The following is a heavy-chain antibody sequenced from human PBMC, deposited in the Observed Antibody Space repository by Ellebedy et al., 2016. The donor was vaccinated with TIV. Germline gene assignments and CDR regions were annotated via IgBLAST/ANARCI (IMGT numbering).Heavy chain of an antibody. CDR3: ARLYGSGTGGAFDI. D-gene: IGHD3-10*01. J-gene: IGHJ3*02. Sequence: SETLSLTXNVSGYSISSGYYWGWIRQPPGKGLEWIGCIYHFGNTFYNPSLQSRLTISGATSKNQFSLKLRSVTAADTAVYYCARLYGSGTGGAFDIWGQGTMVTVSS. CDR1: GYSISSGYY. V-gene: IGHV4-38-2*02. CDR2: IYHFGNT.